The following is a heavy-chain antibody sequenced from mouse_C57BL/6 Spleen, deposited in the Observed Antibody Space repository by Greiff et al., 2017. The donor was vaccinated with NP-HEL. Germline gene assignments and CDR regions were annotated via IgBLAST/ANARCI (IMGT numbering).Heavy chain of an antibody. CDR1: GYSITSGYY. J-gene: IGHJ2*01. D-gene: IGHD3-3*01. V-gene: IGHV3-6*01. CDR3: ARDRGNFDY. CDR2: ISYDGSN. Sequence: DVKLQESGPGLVKPSQSLSLTCSVTGYSITSGYYWNWIRQFPGNKLEWMGYISYDGSNNYNPSLKNRISITRDTSKNKFFLKLNSVTTEDTATYYCARDRGNFDYWGQGTTLTVSS.